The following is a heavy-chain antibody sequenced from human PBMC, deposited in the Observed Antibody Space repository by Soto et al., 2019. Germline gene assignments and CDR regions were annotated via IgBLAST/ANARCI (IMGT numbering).Heavy chain of an antibody. V-gene: IGHV1-46*03. CDR3: AQGRYCSGGSCYPLVY. CDR1: GYTFTSYY. D-gene: IGHD2-15*01. Sequence: ASMKVSCKASGYTFTSYYMHWVRQAPGQGLEWMGIINPSGGSTSYAQKFQGRVTMTRDTSTSTVYMELSSLRSEDTAVYYCAQGRYCSGGSCYPLVYWGQGTLVTVSS. CDR2: INPSGGST. J-gene: IGHJ4*02.